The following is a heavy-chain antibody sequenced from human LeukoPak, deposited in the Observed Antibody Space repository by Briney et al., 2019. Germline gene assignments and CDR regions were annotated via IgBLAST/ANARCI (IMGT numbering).Heavy chain of an antibody. CDR1: GRSFSGYY. Sequence: SETLSLTCAVYGRSFSGYYWSWIRQPPGKGLEWIGEINHSGSTNYNPSLKSRVTISVDTSKNQFSLKLSSVTAADTAVYYCASGIYGSSWDYWGQGTLVTVSS. D-gene: IGHD6-13*01. CDR2: INHSGST. CDR3: ASGIYGSSWDY. V-gene: IGHV4-34*01. J-gene: IGHJ4*02.